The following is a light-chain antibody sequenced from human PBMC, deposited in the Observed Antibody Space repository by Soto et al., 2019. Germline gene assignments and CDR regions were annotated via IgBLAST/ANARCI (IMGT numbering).Light chain of an antibody. CDR1: SSDVGDYNY. V-gene: IGLV2-8*01. CDR3: SSYAGSNNLV. CDR2: EVS. Sequence: QSALTQPPSASGSPGQSVTISCTGTSSDVGDYNYVCWYQQHPGKAPKLMIYEVSKRPSGVPDLFSGSKSGNTASPTVSGLQTEDEADYYCSSYAGSNNLVFGGGTQLTVL. J-gene: IGLJ3*02.